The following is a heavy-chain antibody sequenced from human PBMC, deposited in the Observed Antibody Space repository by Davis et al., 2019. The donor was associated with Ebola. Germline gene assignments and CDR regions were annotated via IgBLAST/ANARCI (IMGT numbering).Heavy chain of an antibody. CDR3: ARIVPDWYDSSGYSRNGRFDC. CDR1: GFIFSTYV. J-gene: IGHJ4*02. CDR2: GTSADT. Sequence: GGSLRLSCSASGFIFSTYVMSWVRQAPGKGLEWVSTYGTSADTYYADSVKGRFTISRDNSKNTLYLQMNSLRADDTAVYYCARIVPDWYDSSGYSRNGRFDCWGQGALVTVSS. D-gene: IGHD3-22*01. V-gene: IGHV3-23*01.